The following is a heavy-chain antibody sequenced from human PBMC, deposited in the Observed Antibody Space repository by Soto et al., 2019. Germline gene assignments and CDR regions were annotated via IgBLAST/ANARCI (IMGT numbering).Heavy chain of an antibody. D-gene: IGHD2-21*02. Sequence: GESLKISCKASGYSFTSYWISWVRQMPGKGLEWMGRIDPSDSYTDYSPSFQGHVTLSADRSSKTVYLQWSSLEASDTAMYYCATLGHRGADCYSRYYYYGMDVWGQGTTVTVSS. CDR2: IDPSDSYT. CDR3: ATLGHRGADCYSRYYYYGMDV. CDR1: GYSFTSYW. V-gene: IGHV5-10-1*01. J-gene: IGHJ6*02.